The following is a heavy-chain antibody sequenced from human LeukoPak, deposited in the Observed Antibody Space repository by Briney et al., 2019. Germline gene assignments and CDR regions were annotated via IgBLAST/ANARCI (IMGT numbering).Heavy chain of an antibody. V-gene: IGHV3-30*18. CDR2: ISYDGSNK. D-gene: IGHD1-26*01. Sequence: PGGSLRLSCAASGFTFSSYGMHWVRQAPGKGLEWVAVISYDGSNKYYADSVKGRFTISRDNSKNTLYLQMNSLRAEDTAVYYCAKGDSGSYGDYFDYWGQGTLVTVSS. J-gene: IGHJ4*02. CDR1: GFTFSSYG. CDR3: AKGDSGSYGDYFDY.